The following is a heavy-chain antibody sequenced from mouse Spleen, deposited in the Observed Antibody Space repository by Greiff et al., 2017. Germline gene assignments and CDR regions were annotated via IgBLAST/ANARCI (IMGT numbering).Heavy chain of an antibody. J-gene: IGHJ1*01. CDR3: AKFPYYYGSSYDWYFDV. CDR2: INPYNDGT. Sequence: EVQLQQSGPELVKPGASVKMSCKASGYTFTSYVMHWVKQKPGQGLEWIGYINPYNDGTKYNEKFKGKATLTSDKSSSTAYMELSSLTSEDSAVYYCAKFPYYYGSSYDWYFDVWGAGTTVTVSS. D-gene: IGHD1-1*01. CDR1: GYTFTSYV. V-gene: IGHV1-14*01.